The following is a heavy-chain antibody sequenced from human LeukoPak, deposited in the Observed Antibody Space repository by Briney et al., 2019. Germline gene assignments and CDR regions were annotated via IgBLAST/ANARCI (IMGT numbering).Heavy chain of an antibody. CDR3: ARRTPAFDY. V-gene: IGHV5-51*01. J-gene: IGHJ4*02. Sequence: GESLKISYQGSGYIFTNYWIGWGRQMPGKGLELIGIIYPYDSDARYSTSFQGHVTISVDKSIRTAYLQWSSLKASDTAIYYCARRTPAFDYWGKGTLVTVSS. CDR2: IYPYDSDA. CDR1: GYIFTNYW.